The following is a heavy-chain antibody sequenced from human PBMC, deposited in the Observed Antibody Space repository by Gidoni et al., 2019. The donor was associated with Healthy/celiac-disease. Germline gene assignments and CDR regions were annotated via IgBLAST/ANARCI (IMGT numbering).Heavy chain of an antibody. CDR2: IYSGGST. D-gene: IGHD3-3*01. J-gene: IGHJ6*02. CDR3: ARDGPYYDFWSGYYPYGMDV. Sequence: EVQLVESGGGLVQPGGSLRLSCAASGFTVSSNYMSWVRQAPGKGLEWVSVIYSGGSTYYAYSVKGRFTISRDNSKNTLYLQMNSLRAEDTAVYYCARDGPYYDFWSGYYPYGMDVWGQGTTVTVSS. V-gene: IGHV3-66*02. CDR1: GFTVSSNY.